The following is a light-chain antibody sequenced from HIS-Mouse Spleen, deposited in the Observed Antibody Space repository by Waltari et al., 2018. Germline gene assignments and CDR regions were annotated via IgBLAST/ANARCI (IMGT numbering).Light chain of an antibody. CDR1: SSDVGGSNY. CDR3: SSYTSSSTYWV. J-gene: IGLJ3*02. Sequence: QSALTQPASVSGSPGQSITTSCTGTSSDVGGSNYFSWYQQHPGKAPKLMIYDVSNRPSGVSNRFSGSKSGNTASLTISGLQAEDEADYYCSSYTSSSTYWVFGGGTKLTAL. V-gene: IGLV2-14*03. CDR2: DVS.